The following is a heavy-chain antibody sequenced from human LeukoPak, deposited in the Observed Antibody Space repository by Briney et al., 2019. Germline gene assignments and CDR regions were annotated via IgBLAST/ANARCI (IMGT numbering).Heavy chain of an antibody. CDR2: ISYDGSNK. CDR1: GFTFSSYW. J-gene: IGHJ6*02. D-gene: IGHD6-19*01. Sequence: GGSLRLSCAASGFTFSSYWMNWARQAPGKGLEWVAVISYDGSNKYYADSVKGRFTISRDNPKNTLYLQMNSLRAEDTAVYYCARDPRSGWTTSYYYYYGMDVWGQGTTVTVSS. CDR3: ARDPRSGWTTSYYYYYGMDV. V-gene: IGHV3-30-3*01.